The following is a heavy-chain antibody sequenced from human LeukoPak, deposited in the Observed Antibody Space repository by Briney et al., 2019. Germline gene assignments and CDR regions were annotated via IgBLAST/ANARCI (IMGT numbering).Heavy chain of an antibody. CDR2: TNPDSGFT. CDR1: GYTFTDDY. CDR3: APTAEAYTSWWKV. J-gene: IGHJ4*02. D-gene: IGHD3-16*01. Sequence: GASVKVSCKASGYTFTDDYMHWVRHAPGQGGEFMGWTNPDSGFTNYAQKFKGRVTMTRDTSISTAYLEVRSLTSDDTAVYYCAPTAEAYTSWWKVWGQGTLVTVSS. V-gene: IGHV1-2*02.